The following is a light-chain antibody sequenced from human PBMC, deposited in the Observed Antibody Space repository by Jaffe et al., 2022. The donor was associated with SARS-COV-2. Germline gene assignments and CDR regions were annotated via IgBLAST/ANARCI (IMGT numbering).Light chain of an antibody. CDR1: QSVRTW. CDR2: KAS. J-gene: IGKJ1*01. Sequence: DIQMTQSPSILSASVGDRVTITCRASQSVRTWLAWYQQKPGKAPKVLISKASNLERGVPSRFSGSGSGTEFTLTISSLQPDDFATYYCQQYESYSWTFGQGTNVEIK. CDR3: QQYESYSWT. V-gene: IGKV1-5*03.